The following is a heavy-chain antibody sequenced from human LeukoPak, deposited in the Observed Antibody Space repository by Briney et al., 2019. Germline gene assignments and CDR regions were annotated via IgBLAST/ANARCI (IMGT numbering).Heavy chain of an antibody. V-gene: IGHV3-23*01. J-gene: IGHJ4*02. CDR1: GFTFSNYA. CDR2: ISGSGGST. CDR3: AKAGEVRYSSSDY. D-gene: IGHD6-6*01. Sequence: GGSLRLSCAASGFTFSNYAMSWVRQAPAKGLEWVSGISGSGGSTHYGDSVKGRFTISRDNSKNTLYLQMNSLRAEDTAVYYCAKAGEVRYSSSDYWGQGTLVTVSS.